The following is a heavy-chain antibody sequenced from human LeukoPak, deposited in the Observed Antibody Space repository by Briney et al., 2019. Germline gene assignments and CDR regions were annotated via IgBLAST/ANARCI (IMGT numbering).Heavy chain of an antibody. CDR3: ASIGGTAIVSPSVDY. D-gene: IGHD5-18*01. J-gene: IGHJ4*02. CDR2: IYTSGST. CDR1: GGSISSGSYY. V-gene: IGHV4-61*02. Sequence: IPSQTLSLTCTVSGGSISSGSYYWSWIRQPAGRGLEWIGRIYTSGSTNYNPSLKSRVTISVDTSKNQFSLKLSSVTAADTAVYYCASIGGTAIVSPSVDYWGQGTLVTVSS.